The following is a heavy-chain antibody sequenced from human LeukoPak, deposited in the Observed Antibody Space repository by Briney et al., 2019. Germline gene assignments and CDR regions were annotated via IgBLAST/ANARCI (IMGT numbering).Heavy chain of an antibody. J-gene: IGHJ4*02. Sequence: GASVKVSCKTSGYTFTRYPIHWVRQSPGRGLEWMGWINTNTGSPTYAQAFAGRFVFSLDTSVNTAFLQISSLRSADTAVYYCASVGRLDYGDYLAHWGPGNRVTVSS. CDR3: ASVGRLDYGDYLAH. V-gene: IGHV7-4-1*02. D-gene: IGHD4-17*01. CDR1: GYTFTRYP. CDR2: INTNTGSP.